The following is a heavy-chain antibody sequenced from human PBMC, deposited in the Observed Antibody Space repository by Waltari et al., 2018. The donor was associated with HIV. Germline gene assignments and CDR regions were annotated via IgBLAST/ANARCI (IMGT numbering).Heavy chain of an antibody. CDR1: GYPFTSYD. J-gene: IGHJ5*02. CDR3: ARGLGREYCSSTSCLFDP. V-gene: IGHV1-8*01. CDR2: MNPNSGNT. Sequence: QVQLVQSGAEVKKPGASVKVSCTASGYPFTSYDINWARQANGQGLEWMGWMNPNSGNTGYVQKFQGRVTMTRNTSISTAYMELSSLRSEDTAVYYCARGLGREYCSSTSCLFDPWGQGTLVTVSS. D-gene: IGHD2-2*01.